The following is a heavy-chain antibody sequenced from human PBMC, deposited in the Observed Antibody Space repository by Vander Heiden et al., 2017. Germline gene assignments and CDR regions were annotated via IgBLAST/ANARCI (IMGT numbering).Heavy chain of an antibody. CDR1: GYTFTNFD. CDR2: MNANSGHT. CDR3: ARTGNCVGTSCFSPY. Sequence: QVRLVQSGAEVKKPGASVKVSCSTSGYTFTNFDINWVRQAPGQGLGWMGWMNANSGHTAFAEKFQGRVTMTRSTSTGTAYMELSGLRSDDTAMYYCARTGNCVGTSCFSPYWGQGTLVTVSS. D-gene: IGHD2-2*03. J-gene: IGHJ4*02. V-gene: IGHV1-8*02.